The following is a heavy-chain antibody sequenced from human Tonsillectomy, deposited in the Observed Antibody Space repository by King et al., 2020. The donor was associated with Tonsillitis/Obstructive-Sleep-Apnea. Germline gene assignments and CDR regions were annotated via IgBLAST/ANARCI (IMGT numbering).Heavy chain of an antibody. CDR2: IYYSGST. CDR1: GGSIISYY. V-gene: IGHV4-59*01. CDR3: AREALDAFDI. Sequence: QLQESGPGLVKPSETLSLTCTVSGGSIISYYWSWIRQPPGKGLEWIGYIYYSGSTKYNPSLKSRVTISVDTSKNQFSLRLSSVTAADTAVYYCAREALDAFDIWGKGRMVTVSS. J-gene: IGHJ3*02.